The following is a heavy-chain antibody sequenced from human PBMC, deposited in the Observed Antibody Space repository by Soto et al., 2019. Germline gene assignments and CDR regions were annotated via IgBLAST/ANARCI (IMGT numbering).Heavy chain of an antibody. CDR2: ISSSSSYI. Sequence: PGGSLRLSCAASGFTFSSYEMNWVRQAPGKGLEWVSSISSSSSYIYYADSVKGRFTISRDNAKNSLYLQMNSLRAEDTAVYYCARDPGGYSYGLDDAFDIWGQGTMVTVSS. V-gene: IGHV3-21*01. J-gene: IGHJ3*02. D-gene: IGHD5-18*01. CDR1: GFTFSSYE. CDR3: ARDPGGYSYGLDDAFDI.